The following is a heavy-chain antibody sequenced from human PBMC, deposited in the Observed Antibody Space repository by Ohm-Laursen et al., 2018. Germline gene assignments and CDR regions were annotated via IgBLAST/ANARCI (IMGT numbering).Heavy chain of an antibody. CDR1: GFTFSSYA. Sequence: SLRLSCSASGFTFSSYAMSWVRQAPGKGLEWVSAISGSGGSTYYADSVKGRFTISRDNSKNTLYLQMNSLRTEDTAVYYCAKDLEMTTIWVLGYWGQGTLVTVSS. V-gene: IGHV3-23*01. CDR3: AKDLEMTTIWVLGY. J-gene: IGHJ4*02. CDR2: ISGSGGST. D-gene: IGHD5-24*01.